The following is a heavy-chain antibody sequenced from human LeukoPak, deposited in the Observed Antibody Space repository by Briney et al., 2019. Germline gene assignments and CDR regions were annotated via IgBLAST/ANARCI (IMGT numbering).Heavy chain of an antibody. CDR3: ARTRGYSGYEDFDY. CDR2: IYYSGST. V-gene: IGHV4-31*03. CDR1: GSSISSGGYY. D-gene: IGHD5-12*01. J-gene: IGHJ4*02. Sequence: SETLSLTCTVSGSSISSGGYYWSWIRQHPGKGLEWIGYIYYSGSTYYNPSLKSRVTISVDTSKNQFSLKLSSVTAADTAVYYCARTRGYSGYEDFDYWGQGTLVSVSS.